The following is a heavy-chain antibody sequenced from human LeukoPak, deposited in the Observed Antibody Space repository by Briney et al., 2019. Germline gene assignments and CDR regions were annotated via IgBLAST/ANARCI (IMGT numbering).Heavy chain of an antibody. D-gene: IGHD4-17*01. CDR3: ARLGDLYGDYGIHDY. CDR1: GYNFTSHW. V-gene: IGHV5-51*01. J-gene: IGHJ4*01. CDR2: IYPGDFDT. Sequence: GESLKISCKGFGYNFTSHWIGWVRQMPGKGLEWMGIIYPGDFDTRYSPSSQGQVTISADKSTSTAYLQWSSLKASDTAIYYCARLGDLYGDYGIHDYWGQEPWSPSPQ.